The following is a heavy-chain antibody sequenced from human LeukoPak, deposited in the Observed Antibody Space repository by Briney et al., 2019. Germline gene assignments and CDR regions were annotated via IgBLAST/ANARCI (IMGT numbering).Heavy chain of an antibody. J-gene: IGHJ5*02. CDR1: GGSISSSSCY. V-gene: IGHV4-39*01. D-gene: IGHD2-15*01. CDR2: IYYSGST. Sequence: SETPSLTCTVSGGSISSSSCYWGWIRQPPGKGLEWIGSIYYSGSTYYNPSLKSRVTISVDTSKNQFSLKLSSVTAADTAVYYCARRLRGVVVAATYNWFDPWGQGTLVTVSS. CDR3: ARRLRGVVVAATYNWFDP.